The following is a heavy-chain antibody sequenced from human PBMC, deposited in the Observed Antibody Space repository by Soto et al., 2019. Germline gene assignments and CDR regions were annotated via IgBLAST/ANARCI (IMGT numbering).Heavy chain of an antibody. D-gene: IGHD1-26*01. CDR3: ARVWGATKNFDY. Sequence: ASVKASCKASGYSLTRYAMHWVRQAPGQRLEWMGWINAGNGNTTYSQKFQGRVTINRDTSASTAYMELSSLRSEDTAVYCCARVWGATKNFDYWGQGTLVTVSS. J-gene: IGHJ4*02. V-gene: IGHV1-3*01. CDR2: INAGNGNT. CDR1: GYSLTRYA.